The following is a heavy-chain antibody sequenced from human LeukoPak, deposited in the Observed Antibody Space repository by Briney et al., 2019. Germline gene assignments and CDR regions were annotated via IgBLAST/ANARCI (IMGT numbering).Heavy chain of an antibody. J-gene: IGHJ4*02. Sequence: GGSLRLSCAVSGFTVSGDYMSWVRLAPGKGLEWVSVIYADFDTTDYADSVKGRFTISRDNSKNTLYLHMNSLRDEDTATYFCARALNRHIGAFEYWGQGALVTVSS. CDR3: ARALNRHIGAFEY. D-gene: IGHD4/OR15-4a*01. V-gene: IGHV3-53*01. CDR1: GFTVSGDY. CDR2: IYADFDTT.